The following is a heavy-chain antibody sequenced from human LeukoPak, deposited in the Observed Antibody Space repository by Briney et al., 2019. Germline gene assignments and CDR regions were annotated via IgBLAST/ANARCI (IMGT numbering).Heavy chain of an antibody. D-gene: IGHD3-10*01. V-gene: IGHV3-48*03. CDR1: GFTFSSYE. J-gene: IGHJ4*02. CDR3: ARDSPSYYYGSGSYRAGVELFDY. CDR2: ISSSGSTI. Sequence: GGSLRLSCAASGFTFSSYEMNWVRQAPGKGLEWGSYISSSGSTIYYADSVKGRFTISRDNAKNSLYLQMNSLRAEDTAVYYCARDSPSYYYGSGSYRAGVELFDYWGQGTLVTVSS.